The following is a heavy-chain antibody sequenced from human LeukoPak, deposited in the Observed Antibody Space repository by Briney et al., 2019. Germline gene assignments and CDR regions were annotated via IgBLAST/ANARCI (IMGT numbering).Heavy chain of an antibody. Sequence: PSETLSPTCAVYGGSFSGYYWSWIRQPPGKGLEWIGEINHSGSTNYNPSLKSRVTISVDTSKNQFSLKLSSVTAADTAVYYCARGLAVRGVMFYYYYYGMDVWGQGTTVTVSS. V-gene: IGHV4-34*01. J-gene: IGHJ6*02. CDR1: GGSFSGYY. D-gene: IGHD3-10*01. CDR3: ARGLAVRGVMFYYYYYGMDV. CDR2: INHSGST.